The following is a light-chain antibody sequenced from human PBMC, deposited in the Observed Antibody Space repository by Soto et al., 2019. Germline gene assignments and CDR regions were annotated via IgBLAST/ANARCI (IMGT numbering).Light chain of an antibody. CDR2: ATS. CDR1: QGIAPY. Sequence: DVQMTQSPSSLSAFVGDRVTITCRASQGIAPYLAWFQQKPGKVPKLLIYATSTLQSGVPSRFSGSGSGTDFTLTVTSLQPEDLGTYYCQKYNSAPLTFGGGTKVEIK. J-gene: IGKJ4*01. V-gene: IGKV1-27*01. CDR3: QKYNSAPLT.